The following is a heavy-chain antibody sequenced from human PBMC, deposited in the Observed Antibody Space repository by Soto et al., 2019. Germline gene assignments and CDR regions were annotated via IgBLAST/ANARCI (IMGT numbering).Heavy chain of an antibody. CDR2: ISWNSGSI. V-gene: IGHV3-9*01. D-gene: IGHD6-19*01. CDR1: GFTFDDYA. Sequence: EVQLVESGGGLVQPGRSLRLSCAASGFTFDDYAMHWVRQAPGKGLEWVSGISWNSGSIGYADSVKGRFTISRENAKNSLYLQMNSLRAEDTALYYCANLPWLSNKNYAFDIWGQGTMVTVSS. CDR3: ANLPWLSNKNYAFDI. J-gene: IGHJ3*02.